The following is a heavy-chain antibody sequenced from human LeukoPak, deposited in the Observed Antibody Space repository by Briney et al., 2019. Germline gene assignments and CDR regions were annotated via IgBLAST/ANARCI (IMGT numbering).Heavy chain of an antibody. D-gene: IGHD4-17*01. CDR1: GFTVSSNY. CDR2: IYSGGST. CDR3: ARFYGDYAQAFDV. J-gene: IGHJ3*01. Sequence: GGSLRLSCAASGFTVSSNYMNWVRQAPGKGLEWVSVIYSGGSTYYADSVKGRFTISRDNSKNTLYLQMNSLRAEDTAVYYCARFYGDYAQAFDVWGQGTMVTVSS. V-gene: IGHV3-53*01.